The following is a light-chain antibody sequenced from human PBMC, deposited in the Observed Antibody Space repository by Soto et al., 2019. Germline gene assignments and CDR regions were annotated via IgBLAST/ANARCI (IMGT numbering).Light chain of an antibody. CDR3: SSYTTSNTRQIV. CDR1: SSDVGGYNY. Sequence: ALTQPASVSGSPGQSITISCTGTSSDVGGYNYVSWYQQHPGKAPKLMIYDVSNRPSGVSNRFSGSKSGNTASLTISGLQAEDEADYYCSSYTTSNTRQIVFGTGTKVTVL. J-gene: IGLJ1*01. V-gene: IGLV2-14*01. CDR2: DVS.